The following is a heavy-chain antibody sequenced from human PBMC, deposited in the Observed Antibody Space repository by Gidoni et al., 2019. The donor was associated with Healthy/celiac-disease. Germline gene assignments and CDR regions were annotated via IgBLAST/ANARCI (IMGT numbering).Heavy chain of an antibody. J-gene: IGHJ4*02. Sequence: VRQAPGQGLEWMGGIIPIFGTANYAQKFQGRVTITADESTSTAYMELSSLRSEDTAVYYCARETGTPLDYWGQGTLVTVSS. CDR3: ARETGTPLDY. V-gene: IGHV1-69*01. CDR2: IIPIFGTA. D-gene: IGHD1-1*01.